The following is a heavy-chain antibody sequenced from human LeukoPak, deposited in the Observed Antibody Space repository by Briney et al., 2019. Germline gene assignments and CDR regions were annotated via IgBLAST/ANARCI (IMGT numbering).Heavy chain of an antibody. J-gene: IGHJ3*02. Sequence: GASVKVSCKASGGTFSSYAISWVRQAPGQGLEWMGGIIPIFGTANYAQKFQGRVTITTDESTSTAYEELSSLRSEDTAVYYCARVALRHAFDIWGQGTMVTVSS. CDR3: ARVALRHAFDI. V-gene: IGHV1-69*05. CDR1: GGTFSSYA. CDR2: IIPIFGTA.